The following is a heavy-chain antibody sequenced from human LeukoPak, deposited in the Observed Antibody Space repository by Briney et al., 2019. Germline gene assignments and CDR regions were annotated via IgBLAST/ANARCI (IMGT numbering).Heavy chain of an antibody. D-gene: IGHD6-13*01. CDR1: GDSISSGSYY. CDR2: IYTSGST. CDR3: ARATPGIAAAGTNWAEYFQH. V-gene: IGHV4-61*02. Sequence: PSQTLSLTCTVSGDSISSGSYYWSWIRQPAGKGLEWIGRIYTSGSTNYNPSLKSRVTMSVDTSKNQFSLNLSSVTAADTAVYYCARATPGIAAAGTNWAEYFQHWGQGTLVTVSS. J-gene: IGHJ1*01.